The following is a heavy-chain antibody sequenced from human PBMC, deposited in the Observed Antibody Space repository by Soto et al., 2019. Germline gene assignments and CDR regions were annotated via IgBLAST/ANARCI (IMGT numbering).Heavy chain of an antibody. J-gene: IGHJ3*02. CDR3: ARGLNKAAGGAFDI. V-gene: IGHV3-30*19. D-gene: IGHD3-16*01. CDR1: GFSFSWAG. Sequence: ESGGGAVLPGNSLRLSCEASGFSFSWAGMHWLRQTPGKGLEWVAAVSGDARDTLYADSVKGRFTISRDNPKSRLFLQMHSLGAEDAAVYYCARGLNKAAGGAFDIWGQGALVTVSS. CDR2: VSGDARDT.